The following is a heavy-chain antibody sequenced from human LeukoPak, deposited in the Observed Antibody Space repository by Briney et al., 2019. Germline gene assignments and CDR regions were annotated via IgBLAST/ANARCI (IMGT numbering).Heavy chain of an antibody. Sequence: GASVKVSCKASGYTFTSYGISWVRQAPGQGLEWMGWISAYNGNTNYAQKFQGRVTMTRDTSISTAYMELSRLRSDDTAVHYCARFRGYCSSTSCYELDVWGQGTTVTVSS. J-gene: IGHJ6*02. D-gene: IGHD2-2*03. V-gene: IGHV1-18*01. CDR1: GYTFTSYG. CDR3: ARFRGYCSSTSCYELDV. CDR2: ISAYNGNT.